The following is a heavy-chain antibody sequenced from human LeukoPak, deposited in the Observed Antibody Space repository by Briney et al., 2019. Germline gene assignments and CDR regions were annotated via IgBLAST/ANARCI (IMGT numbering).Heavy chain of an antibody. J-gene: IGHJ4*02. V-gene: IGHV1-2*02. Sequence: WASVKVSCKSSGYTFTGYYMHWVRQAPGQGLEWMGWINPNSGDTKYAQNFQGRVTMTRDTAISTAYMELSRLRSDDTAVYYCATDRHTLAVAATLDYWGQGTLVIASS. CDR3: ATDRHTLAVAATLDY. CDR1: GYTFTGYY. D-gene: IGHD6-19*01. CDR2: INPNSGDT.